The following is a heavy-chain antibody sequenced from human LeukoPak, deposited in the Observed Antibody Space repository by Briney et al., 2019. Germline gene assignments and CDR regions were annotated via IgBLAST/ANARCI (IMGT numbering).Heavy chain of an antibody. CDR1: GGTFSSYA. CDR3: ARDVAREFDY. J-gene: IGHJ4*02. Sequence: GSSVKVSCKASGGTFSSYAISWVRQAPGQGLEWMGVINPSDGSTNYAQKYQDRVTMTRVTSTRTVYMQLSSLRSDDTAVYYCARDVAREFDYWGQGTLVTVSS. V-gene: IGHV1-69*05. CDR2: INPSDGST.